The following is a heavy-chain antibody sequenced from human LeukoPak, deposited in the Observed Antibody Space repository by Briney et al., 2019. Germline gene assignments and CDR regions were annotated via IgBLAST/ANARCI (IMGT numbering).Heavy chain of an antibody. CDR1: GATFSINA. V-gene: IGHV1-69*13. D-gene: IGHD6-13*01. CDR2: IITIIGTV. Sequence: ASVKLSCKASGATFSINAISWVRQAPGRGLEWMGGIITIIGTVHYTQTSQGRVTITADESTNTAYMELTSLRSDDTALYYCARGQQLVGNYYYYGMDVWGQGTTVTV. CDR3: ARGQQLVGNYYYYGMDV. J-gene: IGHJ6*02.